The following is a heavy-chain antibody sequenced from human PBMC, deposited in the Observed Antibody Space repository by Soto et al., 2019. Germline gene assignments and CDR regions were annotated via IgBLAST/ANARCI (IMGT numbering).Heavy chain of an antibody. CDR3: ARLSTSAGRRDLAC. CDR1: GFSLSSYW. J-gene: IGHJ4*02. CDR2: MNQDGSES. Sequence: EVQLVESGGGLVQPGWSLRLSCAASGFSLSSYWMSWVRQAPGKGLEWVANMNQDGSESDYVGSVKGRFTFTRDNAKNSLYLQMNSRRAEDTAVYYCARLSTSAGRRDLACWGQGTLVTVSS. V-gene: IGHV3-7*01. D-gene: IGHD6-25*01.